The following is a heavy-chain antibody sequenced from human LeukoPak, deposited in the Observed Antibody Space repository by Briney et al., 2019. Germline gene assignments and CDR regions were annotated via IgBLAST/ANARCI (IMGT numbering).Heavy chain of an antibody. CDR1: GDTFSIYG. CDR3: ARERSLDAFDI. CDR2: INTNTGNP. D-gene: IGHD1-26*01. Sequence: GASVKVSCKAVGDTFSIYGISWVRQAPGQGLEWMGWINTNTGNPTYAQGFTGRFVFSLDTSVSTAYLQISSLKAEDTAVYYCARERSLDAFDIWGQGTMVTVSS. J-gene: IGHJ3*02. V-gene: IGHV7-4-1*02.